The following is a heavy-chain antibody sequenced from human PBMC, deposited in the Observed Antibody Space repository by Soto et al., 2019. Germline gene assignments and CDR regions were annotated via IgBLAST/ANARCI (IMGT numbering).Heavy chain of an antibody. Sequence: PGESLKISCKGSGYSFTSYWIGWVRQMPGKGLEWMGIIYPGDSDTRYSPSFQGQVTISADKSISTAYLQWSSLKASDTAMYYCARAGSLWFGELSPNWFDPWGQGTLVTVSS. CDR1: GYSFTSYW. J-gene: IGHJ5*02. V-gene: IGHV5-51*01. CDR3: ARAGSLWFGELSPNWFDP. CDR2: IYPGDSDT. D-gene: IGHD3-10*01.